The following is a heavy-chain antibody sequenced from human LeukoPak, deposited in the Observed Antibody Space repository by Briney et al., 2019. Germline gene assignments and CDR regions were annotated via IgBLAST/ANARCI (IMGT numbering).Heavy chain of an antibody. D-gene: IGHD3-3*01. V-gene: IGHV5-51*01. J-gene: IGHJ4*02. Sequence: GESLKISCKGSGYSFTSYWIGWVRQMPGKGLEGMGIIYPGDSDTRYSPSFQGQVSISADKSISTAYLQLSSLKASDTAMYYCARQYDFWSGYHDYWGQGTLVTVFS. CDR1: GYSFTSYW. CDR2: IYPGDSDT. CDR3: ARQYDFWSGYHDY.